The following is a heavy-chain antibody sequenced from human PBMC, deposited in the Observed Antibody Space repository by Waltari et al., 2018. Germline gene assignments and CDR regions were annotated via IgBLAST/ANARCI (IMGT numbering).Heavy chain of an antibody. V-gene: IGHV5-51*01. CDR2: IYPSDSET. Sequence: EVQLVQSGAEVKKPGESLKISCKGSGYTFATYWNAWVRLMPGKGLELMGIIYPSDSETTYSPSFEGQVTISADRSISTAYLQWSSLKASDTAIYYCARADGGNWAFDIWGQGTMVTVSS. CDR1: GYTFATYW. CDR3: ARADGGNWAFDI. J-gene: IGHJ3*02. D-gene: IGHD2-21*01.